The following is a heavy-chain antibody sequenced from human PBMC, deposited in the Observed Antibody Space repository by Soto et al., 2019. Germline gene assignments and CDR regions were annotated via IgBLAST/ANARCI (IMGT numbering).Heavy chain of an antibody. Sequence: PSETLSLTCTVSGGSVSSGSYYWSWIRQPPGKGLEWIGYIYYSGSTNYNPSLKSRVTISVDTSKNQFSLKLSSVTAADTAVYYCARWWLVPGVVSYYYYGMDVWGQGTTVTVSS. J-gene: IGHJ6*02. V-gene: IGHV4-61*01. D-gene: IGHD6-19*01. CDR3: ARWWLVPGVVSYYYYGMDV. CDR1: GGSVSSGSYY. CDR2: IYYSGST.